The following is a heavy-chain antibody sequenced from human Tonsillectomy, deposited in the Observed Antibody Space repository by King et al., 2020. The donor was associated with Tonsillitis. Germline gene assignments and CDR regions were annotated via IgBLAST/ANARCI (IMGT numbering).Heavy chain of an antibody. CDR3: SRDYYYDSSGTGNWFDP. CDR2: ISSSGSTI. V-gene: IGHV3-11*01. Sequence: VQLVESGGGLVKPGGSLRLSCAASGFTFSDYYMSWIRQAPGKGLEWVSYISSSGSTIYYADSVKGRFPISRDNAKNSLYLPMNSLRTEDTAVYYCSRDYYYDSSGTGNWFDPWGQGTLVTVSS. CDR1: GFTFSDYY. D-gene: IGHD3-22*01. J-gene: IGHJ5*02.